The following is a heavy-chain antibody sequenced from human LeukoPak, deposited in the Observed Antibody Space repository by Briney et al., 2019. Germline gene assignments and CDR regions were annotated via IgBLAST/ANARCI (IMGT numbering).Heavy chain of an antibody. J-gene: IGHJ3*02. CDR1: GFTFSNYG. Sequence: GGSLRLSCAASGFTFSNYGMHWVRQAPGKGLEWVASIRYDGFNKYYADSLKGRFTISRDNSKNTLYLQMNSLRAEDTAVCYCAKKTIVGATVDAFDIWGQGTMVIVSS. V-gene: IGHV3-30*02. CDR3: AKKTIVGATVDAFDI. D-gene: IGHD1-26*01. CDR2: IRYDGFNK.